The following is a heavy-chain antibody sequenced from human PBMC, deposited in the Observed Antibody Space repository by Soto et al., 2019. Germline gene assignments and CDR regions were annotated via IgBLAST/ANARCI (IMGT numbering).Heavy chain of an antibody. D-gene: IGHD4-17*01. CDR1: GGSISSYY. Sequence: SETVSLTCTVSGGSISSYYWSWIRQPPGKGLEGIGYIYYSGSTNYNPSLKSRVTISVDTSKNQFSLKLSSVTAADTAVYYCARRYGDCFDYWGQGTLVTVSS. CDR2: IYYSGST. CDR3: ARRYGDCFDY. J-gene: IGHJ4*02. V-gene: IGHV4-59*08.